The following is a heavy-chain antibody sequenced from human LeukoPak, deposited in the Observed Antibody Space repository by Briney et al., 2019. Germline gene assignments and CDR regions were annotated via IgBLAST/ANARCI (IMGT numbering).Heavy chain of an antibody. CDR3: ARRYCSSTSCYDY. Sequence: GASLKISCKGSGYSFTSYWIGLVRPLPGKGLEWMGIIYPGDSDTRYSPSFQGQVTISADKSISSAYLQWSSLKASDTAMYYCARRYCSSTSCYDYWGQGTLVTVSS. CDR1: GYSFTSYW. D-gene: IGHD2-2*01. CDR2: IYPGDSDT. J-gene: IGHJ4*02. V-gene: IGHV5-51*01.